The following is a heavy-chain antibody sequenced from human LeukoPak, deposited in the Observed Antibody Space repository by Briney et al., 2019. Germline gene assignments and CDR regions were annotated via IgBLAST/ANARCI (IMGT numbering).Heavy chain of an antibody. Sequence: GGSLRLSCAASGFTFSDYYMSWIRQAPGKGLEWVSYISTGSSSTKYADSVRGRFTISRDNAKNSLYLQMNSLRAEDTAVYYCARDMRVAAAGTDFYFDYWGQGTLVTVSS. CDR2: ISTGSSST. D-gene: IGHD6-13*01. CDR3: ARDMRVAAAGTDFYFDY. J-gene: IGHJ4*02. V-gene: IGHV3-11*05. CDR1: GFTFSDYY.